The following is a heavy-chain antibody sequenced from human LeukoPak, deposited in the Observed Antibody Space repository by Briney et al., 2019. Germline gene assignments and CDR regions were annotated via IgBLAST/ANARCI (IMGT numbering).Heavy chain of an antibody. CDR2: ISGSGGST. V-gene: IGHV3-23*01. Sequence: PGGSLRLSCVASGFTLSSHAMSWVRQAPGKGLARVSAISGSGGSTYYADSVKGRFTISRDNSKNTLYLQMNSLRAEDTAVYYCAKDPYYYDSSGYGDYWGQGTLVTVSS. CDR3: AKDPYYYDSSGYGDY. D-gene: IGHD3-22*01. J-gene: IGHJ4*02. CDR1: GFTLSSHA.